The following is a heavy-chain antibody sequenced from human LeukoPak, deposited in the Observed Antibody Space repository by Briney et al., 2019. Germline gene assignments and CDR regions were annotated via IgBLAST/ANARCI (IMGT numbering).Heavy chain of an antibody. V-gene: IGHV1-69*13. CDR1: GGTFSSYA. D-gene: IGHD5-12*01. J-gene: IGHJ4*02. CDR3: ARGVDGGYAFGSDY. CDR2: IIPIFGTA. Sequence: SVKVSCKASGGTFSSYAISWVRQAPGQGLEWMGGIIPIFGTANYAQKFQGRVTITADESTSTAFMELSSLRSEDTAVYYCARGVDGGYAFGSDYWGQGTLVTVSS.